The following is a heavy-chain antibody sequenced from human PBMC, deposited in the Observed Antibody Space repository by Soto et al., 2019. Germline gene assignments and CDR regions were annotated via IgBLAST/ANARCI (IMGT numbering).Heavy chain of an antibody. V-gene: IGHV4-34*01. J-gene: IGHJ4*02. CDR1: GGSFXXXY. CDR3: ARCLRKQIDY. D-gene: IGHD3-16*01. Sequence: ETLSLTCAVYGGSFXXXYWSWIRQPPGKGLEWIGEINHSGSTNYNPSLKSRVTISVDTSKNQFSLKLSSVTAADTAVYYCARCLRKQIDYWGQGTLVTVSS. CDR2: INHSGST.